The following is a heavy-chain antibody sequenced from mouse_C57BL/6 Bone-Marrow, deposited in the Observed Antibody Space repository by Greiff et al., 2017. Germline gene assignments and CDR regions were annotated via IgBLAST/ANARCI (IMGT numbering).Heavy chain of an antibody. J-gene: IGHJ2*02. V-gene: IGHV1-55*01. D-gene: IGHD1-1*01. Sequence: VQLQQSGAELVKPGASVKMSCKASGYTFTSYWITWVKQRPGQGLEWIGDIYPGSGSTNYNEKFKSKATLTVDTSSSTAYMQLSRLTSEDFAVYYCARGPFTTVVAYYFDYWGQGTSLTVSS. CDR2: IYPGSGST. CDR1: GYTFTSYW. CDR3: ARGPFTTVVAYYFDY.